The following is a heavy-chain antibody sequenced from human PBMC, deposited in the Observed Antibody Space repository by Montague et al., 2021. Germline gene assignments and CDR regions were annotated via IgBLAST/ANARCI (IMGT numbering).Heavy chain of an antibody. V-gene: IGHV4-31*11. D-gene: IGHD4-17*01. J-gene: IGHJ4*02. CDR1: DGSISSTAHY. CDR3: ARVGATVTAPFDF. Sequence: TLSLTCAVSDGSISSTAHYWSWIRQHPGKGLEWIGYIYYSGSTYYNPSLKSRVTISVDTSQNQFSLNLNSVTAADTAVYYCARVGATVTAPFDFWGQGTLVTVSS. CDR2: IYYSGST.